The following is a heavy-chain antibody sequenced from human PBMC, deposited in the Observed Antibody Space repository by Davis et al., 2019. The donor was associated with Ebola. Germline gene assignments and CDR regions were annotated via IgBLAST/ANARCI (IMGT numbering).Heavy chain of an antibody. CDR3: ARGRETLAYYGMDV. V-gene: IGHV4-34*01. Sequence: SETLSLTCAVYYGSFSGYYWSWIRQPPGKGLEWIGEINHSGSTNYNPSLKSRVKISVDTSKNQFSLKLSSMTAADTAVYYCARGRETLAYYGMDVWGQGTTVTVSS. CDR2: INHSGST. J-gene: IGHJ6*02. CDR1: YGSFSGYY.